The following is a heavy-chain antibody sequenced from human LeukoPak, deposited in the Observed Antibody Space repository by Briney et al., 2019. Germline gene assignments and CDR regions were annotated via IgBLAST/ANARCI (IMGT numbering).Heavy chain of an antibody. Sequence: TPSGTLSLTCTVSGGSISSSYYYWGWIRQPPGKGLEWIGTMYNSGSTDYNPSLKSRVTISVDKSKNQFSLKLSSVTAADTAVYYCARVEGVAGTNYYFDYWGQGTLVTVSS. CDR2: MYNSGST. J-gene: IGHJ4*02. CDR1: GGSISSSYYY. D-gene: IGHD6-19*01. CDR3: ARVEGVAGTNYYFDY. V-gene: IGHV4-39*07.